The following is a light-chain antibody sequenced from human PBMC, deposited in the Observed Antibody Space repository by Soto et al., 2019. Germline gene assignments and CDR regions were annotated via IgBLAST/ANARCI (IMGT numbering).Light chain of an antibody. CDR1: SSDVGGYYS. J-gene: IGLJ1*01. CDR3: SSYAGRINLAF. Sequence: QSALTQPPSASGSPGQSVTISCTGTSSDVGGYYSVSWYQQRPGKAPKLIIYEVTKRPSGVPDRFSGSKSGSTASLTVSGLQADDEADYYCSSYAGRINLAFFGTGTKVTVL. V-gene: IGLV2-8*01. CDR2: EVT.